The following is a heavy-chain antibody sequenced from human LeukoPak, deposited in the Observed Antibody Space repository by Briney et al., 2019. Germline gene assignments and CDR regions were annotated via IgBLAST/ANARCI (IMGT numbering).Heavy chain of an antibody. CDR3: ARVRATGAHDC. V-gene: IGHV4-34*01. CDR1: GGSFSGYY. Sequence: PSETLSLTCAVYGGSFSGYYWSWIRQPPGKGLEWIGEINHSGSTNYNPSLKSRATISVDTSKNQFSLKLSSVTAADTAVYYCARVRATGAHDCWGQGTPVTVSS. CDR2: INHSGST. D-gene: IGHD7-27*01. J-gene: IGHJ4*02.